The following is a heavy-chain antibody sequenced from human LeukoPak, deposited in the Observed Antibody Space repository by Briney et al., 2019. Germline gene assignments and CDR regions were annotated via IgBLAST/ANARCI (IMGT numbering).Heavy chain of an antibody. J-gene: IGHJ6*03. CDR1: GGSISDYY. CDR2: IYYSGGT. CDR3: ARRAAAVGTYYMDV. Sequence: SETLSLTCTVSGGSISDYYWTWIRQPPGKGLEWIGYIYYSGGTNYSPSVKSRVTISVDTSKNQFSLKLSSVTAADTAVYYCARRAAAVGTYYMDVWGKGTTVTVSS. V-gene: IGHV4-59*01. D-gene: IGHD6-13*01.